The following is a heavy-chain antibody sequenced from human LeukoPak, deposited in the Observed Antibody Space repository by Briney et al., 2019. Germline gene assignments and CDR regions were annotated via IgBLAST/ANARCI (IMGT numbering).Heavy chain of an antibody. CDR2: IYTSGST. CDR1: GGSISSGSYY. D-gene: IGHD5-18*01. V-gene: IGHV4-61*02. J-gene: IGHJ3*02. Sequence: SQTLSLTCTVSGGSISSGSYYWSWIRQPAGKGLEWIGRIYTSGSTNYNPSLKSRATISVDTSKNQFSLKLSSVTAADTAVYYCASAGYSDAFDIWGQGAMVTVSS. CDR3: ASAGYSDAFDI.